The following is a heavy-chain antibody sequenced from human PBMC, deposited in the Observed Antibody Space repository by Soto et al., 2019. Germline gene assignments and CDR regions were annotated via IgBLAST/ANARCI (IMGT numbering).Heavy chain of an antibody. CDR2: IYPSVSS. V-gene: IGHV4-38-2*02. CDR3: AREKVGTTFFDN. Sequence: SETLSLTCSVSGFAISRGYYWSWVRQPPGKGLEWIGSIYPSVSSYHNPSLATRLRLSIDTSKNQFTLNLTSVTAADTALYFWAREKVGTTFFDNWGQGIPVTVYS. CDR1: GFAISRGYY. D-gene: IGHD1-1*01. J-gene: IGHJ4*02.